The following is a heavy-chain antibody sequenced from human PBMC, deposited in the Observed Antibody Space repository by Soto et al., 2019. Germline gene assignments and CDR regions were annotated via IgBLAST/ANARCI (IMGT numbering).Heavy chain of an antibody. D-gene: IGHD3-9*01. CDR3: ARMPHRYDALTGPCD. CDR2: ISGSGGGT. Sequence: GVSLRLSCSASGFTFGNYAMTWVRQAPGKGLECVSRISGSGGGTYYADSVKGRFTISRDNSENTLYLHLNSLRVEDTAIYYCARMPHRYDALTGPCDWGKGARVTV. V-gene: IGHV3-23*01. CDR1: GFTFGNYA. J-gene: IGHJ4*02.